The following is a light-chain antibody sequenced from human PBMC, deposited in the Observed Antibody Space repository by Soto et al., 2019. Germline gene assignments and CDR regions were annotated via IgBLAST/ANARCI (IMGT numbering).Light chain of an antibody. CDR1: SSDVGGYNY. J-gene: IGLJ1*01. CDR2: DVS. Sequence: QSALAQPASVSGSPGQSITISCTGTSSDVGGYNYVSWYQQYPGKAPKLMISDVSNRPSGVSDRFSGSKSGNTASLTISGLQAEDEADYYCSSSTRSSNSFYVFGSGTKLTVL. CDR3: SSSTRSSNSFYV. V-gene: IGLV2-14*01.